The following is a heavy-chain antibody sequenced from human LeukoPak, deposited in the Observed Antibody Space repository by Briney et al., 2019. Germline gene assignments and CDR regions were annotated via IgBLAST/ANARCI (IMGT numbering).Heavy chain of an antibody. CDR1: GGSISSYY. Sequence: SETLSLTCTVSGGSISSYYWSWIRQPAGKGLEWIGRIYTSGSTNYNPSLKSRVTISVDTSKNQFSLKLSSVTAADTAVYYCARHVYDSSGYYYGDYYYMDVWGKGTTVTVSS. CDR2: IYTSGST. J-gene: IGHJ6*03. D-gene: IGHD3-22*01. CDR3: ARHVYDSSGYYYGDYYYMDV. V-gene: IGHV4-4*07.